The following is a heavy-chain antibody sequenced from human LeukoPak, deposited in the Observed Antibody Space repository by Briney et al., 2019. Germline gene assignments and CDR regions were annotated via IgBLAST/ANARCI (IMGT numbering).Heavy chain of an antibody. CDR3: ARDLGWSSSH. J-gene: IGHJ4*02. D-gene: IGHD6-6*01. Sequence: VASVKVSCKASGYTFTGHYMNWVRLAPGQGLEWMGWINPTGGTTYAQKFQDRVTMTRDTSINTAYMELSGLRSYDTAVYYCARDLGWSSSHWGQGTLVTVSS. CDR1: GYTFTGHY. V-gene: IGHV1-2*02. CDR2: INPTGGT.